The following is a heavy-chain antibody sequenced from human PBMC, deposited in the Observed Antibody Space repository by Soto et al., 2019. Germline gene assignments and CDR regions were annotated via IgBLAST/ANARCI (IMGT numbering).Heavy chain of an antibody. CDR1: GGSISSGGYY. J-gene: IGHJ5*02. Sequence: SETLSLTCTVSGGSISSGGYYWSWIRQHPGKGLEWIGYIYYSGSTYYNPSLKSRVTISVDTSKNQFSLKLSSVTAADTAVYYCARDRDYYDSSGSGTNWFDPWGQGTLVTVSS. D-gene: IGHD3-22*01. V-gene: IGHV4-31*03. CDR3: ARDRDYYDSSGSGTNWFDP. CDR2: IYYSGST.